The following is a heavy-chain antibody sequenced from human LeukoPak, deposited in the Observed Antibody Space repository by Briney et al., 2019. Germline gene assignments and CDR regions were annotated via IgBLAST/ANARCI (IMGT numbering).Heavy chain of an antibody. Sequence: GGSLRLSCAASAFTFSTCSMNWVRQAPGKGLEWVSSISSSGSYIYYADSVKGRYTISRDNAKYSLHLQMSGLRAEDTAVYYCARGSGVQVWSSLDYWGQGTLVTVSS. D-gene: IGHD5-18*01. CDR3: ARGSGVQVWSSLDY. CDR2: ISSSGSYI. J-gene: IGHJ4*02. V-gene: IGHV3-21*01. CDR1: AFTFSTCS.